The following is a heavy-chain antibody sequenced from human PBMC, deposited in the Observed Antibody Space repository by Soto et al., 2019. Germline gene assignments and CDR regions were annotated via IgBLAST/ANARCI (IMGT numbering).Heavy chain of an antibody. Sequence: GKSLKISCKGSGYSFTSYWIGWVRQMPGKGLEWMGIIYPGDSDTRYSPSFQGQVTISADKSISTAYLQWSSLKASDTAMYYCARTALNDFWSGYRAFDIWGQGTMVTVSS. J-gene: IGHJ3*02. CDR1: GYSFTSYW. D-gene: IGHD3-3*01. CDR2: IYPGDSDT. V-gene: IGHV5-51*03. CDR3: ARTALNDFWSGYRAFDI.